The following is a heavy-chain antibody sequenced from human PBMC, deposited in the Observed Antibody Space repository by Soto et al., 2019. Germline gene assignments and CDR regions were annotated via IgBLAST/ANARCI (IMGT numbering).Heavy chain of an antibody. CDR3: ARGQEVGAHFFDS. CDR1: GFTFSGFD. D-gene: IGHD2-15*01. Sequence: GGSLRLSCEASGFTFSGFDMHWVRQPTGRGLEWVSTIGTAGDTYYAVSVKGRFTISRDNAKNSLSLQMNSLRAGDTAVYFCARGQEVGAHFFDSWGQGTQVTVSS. J-gene: IGHJ4*02. CDR2: IGTAGDT. V-gene: IGHV3-13*01.